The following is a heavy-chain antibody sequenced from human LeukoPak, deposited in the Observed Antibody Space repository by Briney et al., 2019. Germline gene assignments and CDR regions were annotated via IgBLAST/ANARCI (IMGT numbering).Heavy chain of an antibody. V-gene: IGHV3-30*04. CDR3: ARGPWGIYGIAVAGTIDY. J-gene: IGHJ4*02. CDR1: GFTFSSYA. D-gene: IGHD6-19*01. Sequence: GGSLRLSCAASGFTFSSYAMHWVRQAPGKGLEWVAVISYDGSNKYYADSVKGRFTISRDNSKNTLYLQMNSLRAEDTAVYYCARGPWGIYGIAVAGTIDYWGQGTLVTVSS. CDR2: ISYDGSNK.